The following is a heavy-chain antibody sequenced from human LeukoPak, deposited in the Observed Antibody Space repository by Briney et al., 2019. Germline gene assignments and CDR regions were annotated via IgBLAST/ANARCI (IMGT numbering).Heavy chain of an antibody. Sequence: TETLSLTCAVYGGSFSGYYWSWIRQPPGKGLEWIGEINHSGSTNYNPSLKSRVTISVDTSKNQFSLKLSSVTAADTAVYYCARRAFPHGMDVWGKGTTVTVSS. CDR3: ARRAFPHGMDV. D-gene: IGHD2/OR15-2a*01. V-gene: IGHV4-34*01. CDR1: GGSFSGYY. CDR2: INHSGST. J-gene: IGHJ6*04.